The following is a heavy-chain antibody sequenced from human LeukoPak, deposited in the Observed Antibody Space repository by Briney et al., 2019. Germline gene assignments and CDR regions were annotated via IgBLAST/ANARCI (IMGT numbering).Heavy chain of an antibody. J-gene: IGHJ4*02. CDR1: GGSISSGDYY. CDR3: ARLDGYNEVFDY. V-gene: IGHV4-30-4*01. CDR2: IYYSGST. D-gene: IGHD5-24*01. Sequence: SQTLSLTCTVSGGSISSGDYYWSWIRQPPGKGLEWIGYIYYSGSTYYNPSLKSRLTISVDTSKNQFSLKLSSVTAADTAVYYCARLDGYNEVFDYWGQGTLVTVSS.